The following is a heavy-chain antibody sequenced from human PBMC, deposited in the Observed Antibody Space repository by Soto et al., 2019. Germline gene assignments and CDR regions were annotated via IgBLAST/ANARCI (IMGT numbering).Heavy chain of an antibody. CDR2: ISGSGGST. Sequence: GGSLRLSCAASGFTFSSYSMNWVRQAPGKGLEWVSAISGSGGSTYYADSVKGRFTISRDNSKNTLYLQMNSLRAEDTAVYYCAKEYYSGYDLAPFDYWGQGTLVTVSS. CDR3: AKEYYSGYDLAPFDY. CDR1: GFTFSSYS. V-gene: IGHV3-23*01. J-gene: IGHJ4*02. D-gene: IGHD5-12*01.